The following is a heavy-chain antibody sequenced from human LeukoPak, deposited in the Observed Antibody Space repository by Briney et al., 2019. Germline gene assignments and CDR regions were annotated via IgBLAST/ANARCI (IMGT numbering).Heavy chain of an antibody. Sequence: ASVEVSCKASGYTFTSYDINWVRQATGQGLEWMGWMNPNSGNTGYAQKFQGRVTITRNTSISTAYMELSSLRSEDTAVYYCARNDPMTRTYYDFWSGYYTRHYYMDVWGKGTTVTVSS. J-gene: IGHJ6*03. D-gene: IGHD3-3*01. V-gene: IGHV1-8*03. CDR2: MNPNSGNT. CDR1: GYTFTSYD. CDR3: ARNDPMTRTYYDFWSGYYTRHYYMDV.